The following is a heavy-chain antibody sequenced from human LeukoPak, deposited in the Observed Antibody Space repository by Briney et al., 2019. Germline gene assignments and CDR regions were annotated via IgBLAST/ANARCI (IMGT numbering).Heavy chain of an antibody. D-gene: IGHD1-14*01. Sequence: PSETLSLTCTVSGGSISSYYWSWIWQPPGKGLEWIGYIYYSGSTNYNPSLKSRVTISVDTSKNQFSLKLSSVTATDTAVYYCARDSNRDAFDIWGQGTMVTVSS. V-gene: IGHV4-59*01. CDR1: GGSISSYY. CDR3: ARDSNRDAFDI. J-gene: IGHJ3*02. CDR2: IYYSGST.